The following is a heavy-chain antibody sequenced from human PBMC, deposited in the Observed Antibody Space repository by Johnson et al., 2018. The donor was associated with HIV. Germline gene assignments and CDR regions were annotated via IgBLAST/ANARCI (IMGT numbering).Heavy chain of an antibody. CDR2: IHSGGST. Sequence: VQLVESGGGVLRPGGSLRLSCEGFKFIFGDHGLSWVRQVPGKGLEWVSVIHSGGSTYYADSVEGRFTISRDNSKNTLFLQMNSLRAEDTAVYYCVRRFYDSSAFDIWGQGTLVTVSS. D-gene: IGHD3-22*01. CDR3: VRRFYDSSAFDI. J-gene: IGHJ3*02. CDR1: KFIFGDHG. V-gene: IGHV3-66*02.